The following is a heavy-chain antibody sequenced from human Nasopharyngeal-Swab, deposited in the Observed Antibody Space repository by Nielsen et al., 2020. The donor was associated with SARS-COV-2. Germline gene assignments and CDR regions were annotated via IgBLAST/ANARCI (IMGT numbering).Heavy chain of an antibody. CDR3: ARDFRFLEWLFPTQAFDI. CDR2: TYYRSKWYN. J-gene: IGHJ3*02. Sequence: LRLSCAISGDSVSSNSAAWNWIRQSPSIGLEWLGRTYYRSKWYNDYAVSVKSRITINPDTSKNQFSLQLNSVTPEDTAVYNCARDFRFLEWLFPTQAFDIWGQGTMVTVSS. CDR1: GDSVSSNSAA. D-gene: IGHD3-3*01. V-gene: IGHV6-1*01.